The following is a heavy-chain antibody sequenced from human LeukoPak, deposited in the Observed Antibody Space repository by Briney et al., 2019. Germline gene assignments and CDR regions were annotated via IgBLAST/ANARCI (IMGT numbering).Heavy chain of an antibody. D-gene: IGHD2-2*01. CDR3: ARYCTSTTCILRGFDY. V-gene: IGHV4-38-2*01. CDR1: GYSFTSGHY. CDR2: IYHTGSA. J-gene: IGHJ4*02. Sequence: SETLSLPCSVSGYSFTSGHYWGWIRQSPGTGLEWIANIYHTGSAHYNPSLKSRVTISVDTSTNQFSLKLSSVTAADTAVYYCARYCTSTTCILRGFDYWGQGTLVTVSS.